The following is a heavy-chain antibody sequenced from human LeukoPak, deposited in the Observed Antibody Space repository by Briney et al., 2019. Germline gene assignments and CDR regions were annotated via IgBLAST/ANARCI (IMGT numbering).Heavy chain of an antibody. J-gene: IGHJ4*02. CDR1: GYSFTSYW. V-gene: IGHV5-51*01. Sequence: GESLKISCKGSGYSFTSYWIGWVRQMHGKGLEWMGIIYPGDSDTRYSPSFQGQVTISADKSISTAYLQWSSLKASDTAMYYCARHLLNYYGSGSYYNTEYYFDYWGQGTLVTVSS. D-gene: IGHD3-10*01. CDR3: ARHLLNYYGSGSYYNTEYYFDY. CDR2: IYPGDSDT.